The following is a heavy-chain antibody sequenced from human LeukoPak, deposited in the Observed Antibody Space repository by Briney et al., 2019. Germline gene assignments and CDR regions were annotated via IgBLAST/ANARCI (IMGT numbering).Heavy chain of an antibody. CDR1: GGSFSGYY. Sequence: SETLSLTCAVYGGSFSGYYWSWIPQPPGKGLEWIGEINHSGSTNYNPSLKSRVTISVDTSKNQFSLKLSSVTAAEAAVYYWARVPRLLLYPFMIFYYFDYWGQGTMVTVSS. CDR2: INHSGST. J-gene: IGHJ4*03. CDR3: ARVPRLLLYPFMIFYYFDY. D-gene: IGHD2-2*02. V-gene: IGHV4-34*01.